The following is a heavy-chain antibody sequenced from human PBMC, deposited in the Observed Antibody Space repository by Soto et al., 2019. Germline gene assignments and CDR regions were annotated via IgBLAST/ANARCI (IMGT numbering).Heavy chain of an antibody. J-gene: IGHJ4*02. CDR3: AKPSTTTNWYLFDY. Sequence: PGGSLRLSCAASGFTFDSYVMSWVRQAPGKGLEWVSRISATGSGTDYADSVKGRFTISRDNSKNMLYLQMNSLRAEDTGVYYCAKPSTTTNWYLFDYWGQGALVTVSS. V-gene: IGHV3-23*01. D-gene: IGHD1-1*01. CDR1: GFTFDSYV. CDR2: ISATGSGT.